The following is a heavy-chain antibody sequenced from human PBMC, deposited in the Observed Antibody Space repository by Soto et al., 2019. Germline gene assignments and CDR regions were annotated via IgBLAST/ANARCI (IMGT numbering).Heavy chain of an antibody. Sequence: GGSLRLSWAAAGFTFSSHGMHWVRQAPGKGLEWVAVIWYDGSNKYYADSVKGRFTISRDNSKNTLYLQMNSLRAEDTAVYYCARDDYYDSSVSFDYWGQGTLVTVSS. CDR1: GFTFSSHG. J-gene: IGHJ4*02. CDR2: IWYDGSNK. V-gene: IGHV3-33*01. CDR3: ARDDYYDSSVSFDY. D-gene: IGHD3-22*01.